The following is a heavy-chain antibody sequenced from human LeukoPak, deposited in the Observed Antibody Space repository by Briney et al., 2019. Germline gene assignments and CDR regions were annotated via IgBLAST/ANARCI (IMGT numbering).Heavy chain of an antibody. V-gene: IGHV3-48*03. Sequence: PGGSLRLSCAASGFTFSSYEMNWVRQAPGKVLEWVSYISSSGSTIYYADSVKGRFTISRDNAKNSLYLQMNSLRAEDTAVYYCASLIAVAGIKVYWGQGTLVIVSS. D-gene: IGHD6-19*01. CDR3: ASLIAVAGIKVY. CDR2: ISSSGSTI. CDR1: GFTFSSYE. J-gene: IGHJ4*02.